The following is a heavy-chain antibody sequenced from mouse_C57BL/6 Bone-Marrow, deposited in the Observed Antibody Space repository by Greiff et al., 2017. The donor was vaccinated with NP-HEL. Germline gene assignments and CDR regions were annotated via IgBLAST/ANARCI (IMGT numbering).Heavy chain of an antibody. V-gene: IGHV5-16*01. Sequence: EVKVVESEGGLVQPGSSMKLSCTASGFTFSDYYMAWVRQVPEKGLEWVANINYDGSSTYYLDSLKSRFIISRDNAKNILYLQMSSLKSEDTATYYCAREDDGYHWFAYWGQGTLVTVSA. CDR2: INYDGSST. CDR1: GFTFSDYY. D-gene: IGHD2-3*01. J-gene: IGHJ3*01. CDR3: AREDDGYHWFAY.